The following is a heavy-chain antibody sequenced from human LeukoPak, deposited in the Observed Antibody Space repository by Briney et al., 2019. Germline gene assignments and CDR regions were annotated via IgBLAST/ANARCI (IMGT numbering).Heavy chain of an antibody. CDR1: GDXLSSNSVG. J-gene: IGHJ4*02. CDR3: AREHDSEFDY. Sequence: SQTLSLTCAISGDXLSSNSVGWNWIRQSPSRGLEWLGRTYYRSKWNNDYALSVKSRITIYPNTSKNQFSLQLTSVTPEDTAVYYCAREHDSEFDYWGQGTLVIVSS. D-gene: IGHD2-15*01. CDR2: TYYRSKWNN. V-gene: IGHV6-1*01.